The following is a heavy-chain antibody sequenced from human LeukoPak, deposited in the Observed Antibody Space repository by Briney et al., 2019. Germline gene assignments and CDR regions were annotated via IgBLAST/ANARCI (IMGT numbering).Heavy chain of an antibody. Sequence: PGGSLRLSCAASGLTFSSYWMHWVRQVPGKGLVWVSRINSYGSSTNYADSVKGRFTISRDNAKNTLYLQMNSLRAEDTAVYYCARALLSERSVGLDYWGQGTLVTVSS. CDR2: INSYGSST. J-gene: IGHJ4*02. CDR3: ARALLSERSVGLDY. V-gene: IGHV3-74*01. CDR1: GLTFSSYW. D-gene: IGHD3-16*01.